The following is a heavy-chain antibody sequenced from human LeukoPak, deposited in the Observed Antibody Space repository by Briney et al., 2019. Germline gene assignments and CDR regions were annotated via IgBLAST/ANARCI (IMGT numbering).Heavy chain of an antibody. CDR2: ITWNSGDI. CDR3: AKLTVPSSPDLSY. J-gene: IGHJ4*01. D-gene: IGHD4-17*01. Sequence: TGRSLRLSCAASGFTLEDYAMHWVWQAPGKGLEWVSGITWNSGDIGYADSVKGRFTISRDNSKNSLYLQMNSLRPEDTALYYCAKLTVPSSPDLSYWGHGTQVTVSS. CDR1: GFTLEDYA. V-gene: IGHV3-9*01.